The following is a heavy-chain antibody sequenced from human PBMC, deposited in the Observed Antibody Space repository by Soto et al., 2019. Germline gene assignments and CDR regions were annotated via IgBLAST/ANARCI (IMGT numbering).Heavy chain of an antibody. D-gene: IGHD2-2*01. CDR1: GFSFSDYY. J-gene: IGHJ4*02. CDR3: ARARGSTWPFDY. Sequence: GGSLRLSCAASGFSFSDYYMNWIRQAPGRGLEWVSYISSSNTYTDYADSVKGRFTISRDNTKNSLYLQMDSLRAEDTAVYYCARARGSTWPFDYWGQGTLVTVSS. CDR2: ISSSNTYT. V-gene: IGHV3-11*05.